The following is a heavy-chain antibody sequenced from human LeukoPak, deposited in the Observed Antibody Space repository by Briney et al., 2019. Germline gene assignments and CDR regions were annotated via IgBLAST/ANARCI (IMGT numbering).Heavy chain of an antibody. J-gene: IGHJ4*02. D-gene: IGHD2-8*01. CDR2: IYPSDSDT. CDR1: GYTFTGYW. V-gene: IGHV5-51*01. Sequence: GDSLKISCKGSGYTFTGYWVGWLRQMPGKGLEWMGVIYPSDSDTRYSPSFQGQVTISADKSINTAYLQWSSLKASDTAMYYCARRWVYAGFDYWGQGTLVTVSS. CDR3: ARRWVYAGFDY.